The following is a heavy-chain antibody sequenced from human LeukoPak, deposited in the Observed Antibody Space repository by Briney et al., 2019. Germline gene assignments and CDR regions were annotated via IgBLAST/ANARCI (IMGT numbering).Heavy chain of an antibody. CDR2: ISAYNGNT. J-gene: IGHJ6*03. V-gene: IGHV1-18*01. Sequence: ASVKVSCKASGYTFTSYGISWVRQAPGQGLEWMGWISAYNGNTNYAQKLQGRVTMTTDTSTSTAYMELSRLRSDDTAVYYCARASTPYYYYYYYMDVWGKGTTVTVSS. CDR1: GYTFTSYG. CDR3: ARASTPYYYYYYYMDV.